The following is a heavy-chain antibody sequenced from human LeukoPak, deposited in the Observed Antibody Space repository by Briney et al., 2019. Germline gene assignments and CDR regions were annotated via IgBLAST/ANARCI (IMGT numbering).Heavy chain of an antibody. J-gene: IGHJ4*02. D-gene: IGHD6-13*01. Sequence: GGSLRLSCAASGFTFDDYAMHWVRRAPGKGLEWVSLISGDGGSTYYADSVKGRFTISRDNSKNSLYLQMNSLRTEDTALYYCAKDTPAIAAAGGVDYWGQGTLVTVSS. CDR1: GFTFDDYA. CDR2: ISGDGGST. V-gene: IGHV3-43*02. CDR3: AKDTPAIAAAGGVDY.